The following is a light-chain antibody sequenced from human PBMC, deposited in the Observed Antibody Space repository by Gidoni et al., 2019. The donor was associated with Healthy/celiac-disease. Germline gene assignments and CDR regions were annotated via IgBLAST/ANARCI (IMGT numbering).Light chain of an antibody. CDR1: NIRSKS. CDR3: QVWDGSNDPVV. Sequence: SYVLTQPPSVSVAPGKTARITCGGNNIRSKSVHWYQQKPGQAPVLVIYDDSDRPSGIPARFSGSNSGNTATLTISRVEAGDEADYYCQVWDGSNDPVVFGGGTKLTVL. J-gene: IGLJ2*01. V-gene: IGLV3-21*04. CDR2: DDS.